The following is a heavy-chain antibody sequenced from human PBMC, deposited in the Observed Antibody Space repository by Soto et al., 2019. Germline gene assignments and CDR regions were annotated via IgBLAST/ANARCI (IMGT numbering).Heavy chain of an antibody. Sequence: GGSLRLSCAASGFTFSSYWMSWVRQAPGKGPEWVANIKQDGSEKYYVDSVKGRFTISRDNAKNSLYLQMNSLRAEDTAVYYCAAPVAGDIAFDIWGQGTMVTVSS. D-gene: IGHD6-19*01. J-gene: IGHJ3*02. CDR1: GFTFSSYW. CDR3: AAPVAGDIAFDI. V-gene: IGHV3-7*02. CDR2: IKQDGSEK.